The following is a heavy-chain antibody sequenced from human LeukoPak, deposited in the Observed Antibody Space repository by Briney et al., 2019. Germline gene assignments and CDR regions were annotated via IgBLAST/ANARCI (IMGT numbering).Heavy chain of an antibody. Sequence: SETLSLTCAVSGGSISSGGYSWSWIRQPPGKGLEWIGFIYYSGSTYYNPSLKSRVTISVDTSKNQFSLKLSSVTAADTAVYYCASTVTTLGYYFDYWGQGTLVTVSS. CDR3: ASTVTTLGYYFDY. CDR2: IYYSGST. D-gene: IGHD4-11*01. CDR1: GGSISSGGYS. J-gene: IGHJ4*02. V-gene: IGHV4-30-4*07.